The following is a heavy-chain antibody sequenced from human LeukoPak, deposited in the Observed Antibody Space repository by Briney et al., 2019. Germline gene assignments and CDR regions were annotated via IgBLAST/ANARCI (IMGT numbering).Heavy chain of an antibody. V-gene: IGHV1-69*13. J-gene: IGHJ5*02. CDR1: VGTFSSYA. Sequence: SVKVSYKASVGTFSSYAISWVRQAPGQGLEWMGGIIPIFGTANYAQKFQGRVTITADESTSTAYMELSSLRSEDTAVYYCAREAPDELYGPWGQGTLVTVSS. CDR2: IIPIFGTA. CDR3: AREAPDELYGP. D-gene: IGHD2-8*01.